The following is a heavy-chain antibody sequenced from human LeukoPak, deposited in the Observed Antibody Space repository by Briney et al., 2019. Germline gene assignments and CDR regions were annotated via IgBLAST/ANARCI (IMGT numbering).Heavy chain of an antibody. D-gene: IGHD2-15*01. CDR2: MSYDGGDK. V-gene: IGHV3-30*07. CDR1: GFALSTYA. CDR3: ARGVDSAYAFDF. J-gene: IGHJ4*02. Sequence: GGSLRLSCAASGFALSTYAMHWVRQAPGKGLEWLAFMSYDGGDKYYAESVKGRFTISRDDSKNTLFLQMNSVRAEDTAVYYCARGVDSAYAFDFWGQGNLVTVSS.